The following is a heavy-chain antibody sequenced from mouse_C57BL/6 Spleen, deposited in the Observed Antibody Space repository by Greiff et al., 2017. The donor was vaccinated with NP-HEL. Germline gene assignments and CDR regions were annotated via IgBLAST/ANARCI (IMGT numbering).Heavy chain of an antibody. J-gene: IGHJ1*03. CDR3: AREVTGDWYFDV. D-gene: IGHD4-1*01. CDR2: IYPGDGDT. V-gene: IGHV1-82*01. CDR1: GYAFSSSW. Sequence: VQLQQSGPELVKPGASVKISCKASGYAFSSSWMNWVKQRPGKGLEWIGRIYPGDGDTNYNGKFKGKATLTADKSSSTAYMQLSSLTSEDSAVYFCAREVTGDWYFDVWGTGTTVTVSS.